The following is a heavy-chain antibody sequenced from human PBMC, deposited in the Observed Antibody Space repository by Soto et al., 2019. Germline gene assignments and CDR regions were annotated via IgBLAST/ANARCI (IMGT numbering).Heavy chain of an antibody. CDR2: IYPGDSDT. J-gene: IGHJ5*02. V-gene: IGHV5-51*01. D-gene: IGHD5-12*01. CDR3: ARVDIVATIWFDP. CDR1: GYTFTSYG. Sequence: ASVKVSCKASGYTFTSYGISWVRQMPGKGLEWMGIIYPGDSDTRYSTSFQGQVTISADKSISTAYLQWSSLKASDTAMYYCARVDIVATIWFDPWGQGTLVTVSS.